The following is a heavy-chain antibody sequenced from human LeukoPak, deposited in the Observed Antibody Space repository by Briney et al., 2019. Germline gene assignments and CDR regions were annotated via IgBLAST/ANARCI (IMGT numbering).Heavy chain of an antibody. CDR2: IWYDGSNK. CDR1: GFTFSSYG. D-gene: IGHD3-10*01. J-gene: IGHJ3*02. Sequence: GGSLRLSCAASGFTFSSYGMHWVRQAPGKGLEWVAVIWYDGSNKYYADSVKGRFTISRDNSKNTLYLQMNSLRAEDTAVYYCARGRDVLPWFGELREDAFDIWGQGTMVTVSS. V-gene: IGHV3-33*01. CDR3: ARGRDVLPWFGELREDAFDI.